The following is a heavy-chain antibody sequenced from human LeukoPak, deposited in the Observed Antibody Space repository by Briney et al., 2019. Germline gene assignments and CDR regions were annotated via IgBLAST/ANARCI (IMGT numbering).Heavy chain of an antibody. D-gene: IGHD2-2*01. CDR3: AREAAALFDY. J-gene: IGHJ4*02. V-gene: IGHV3-33*01. CDR2: VWYDGSNK. CDR1: GFTFSSYG. Sequence: PGRSLRLSCAASGFTFSSYGMHWVRQAPGKGLEWVAVVWYDGSNKYYADSVKGRFTISRDNSKNTLYLQMNSLRAEDTAVYYCAREAAALFDYWGQGTLVTVSS.